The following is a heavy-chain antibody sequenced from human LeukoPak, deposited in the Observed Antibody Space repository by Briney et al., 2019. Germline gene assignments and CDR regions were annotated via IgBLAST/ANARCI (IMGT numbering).Heavy chain of an antibody. CDR3: ARGNILTGYCFDF. CDR2: IYYSGST. CDR1: GGSISSYY. V-gene: IGHV4-59*12. D-gene: IGHD3-9*01. Sequence: SETLSLTCTVSGGSISSYYWGWIRQPPGKGLEWIGYIYYSGSTNYNPSLKSRVTISVDTSKNQFSLKLSSVTAADTAVYYCARGNILTGYCFDFWGQGALVTVSS. J-gene: IGHJ4*02.